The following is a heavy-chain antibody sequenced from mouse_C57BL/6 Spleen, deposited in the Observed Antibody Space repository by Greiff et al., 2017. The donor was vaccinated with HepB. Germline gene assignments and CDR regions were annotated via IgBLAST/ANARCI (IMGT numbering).Heavy chain of an antibody. V-gene: IGHV1-64*01. Sequence: QVQLQQPGAELVKPGASVKLSCMASGYTFTSYWMHWVKQRPGQGLEWIGMIHPNSGSTNYNEKFKSKATLTVDKSSSTAYMQLSSLTSEDSAVYYCARFLYDYESYWGQGTLVTVSA. CDR2: IHPNSGST. CDR3: ARFLYDYESY. D-gene: IGHD2-4*01. J-gene: IGHJ3*01. CDR1: GYTFTSYW.